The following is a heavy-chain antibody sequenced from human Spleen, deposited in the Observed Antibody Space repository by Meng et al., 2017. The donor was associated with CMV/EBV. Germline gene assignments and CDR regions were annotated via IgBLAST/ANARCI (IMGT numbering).Heavy chain of an antibody. J-gene: IGHJ3*02. CDR3: AKTAGYGDYGTFDI. V-gene: IGHV3-23*01. CDR1: GFTFSSYA. D-gene: IGHD4-17*01. CDR2: ISGSGVST. Sequence: GESLKISCAASGFTFSSYAMSWVRQAPGKGLEWVSAISGSGVSTYYADSVKGRFTISRGKSKNTLYLQMKSLRAEDTAVYYCAKTAGYGDYGTFDIWGQGTMVTVSS.